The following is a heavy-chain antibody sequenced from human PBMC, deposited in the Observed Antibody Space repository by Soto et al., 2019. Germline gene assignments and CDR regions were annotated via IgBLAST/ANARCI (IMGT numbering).Heavy chain of an antibody. J-gene: IGHJ4*02. Sequence: QVHLVQSGAEVKKPGASVKVSCKGSGYGFTTYGITWVRQAPGQGPEWMAWISAHNGNTNYAQKLQGRVTVTRDTSPSTAYMELRSLRSDDTAVYYCARGRYGDYWGQGALVTVSS. D-gene: IGHD1-1*01. V-gene: IGHV1-18*01. CDR3: ARGRYGDY. CDR2: ISAHNGNT. CDR1: GYGFTTYG.